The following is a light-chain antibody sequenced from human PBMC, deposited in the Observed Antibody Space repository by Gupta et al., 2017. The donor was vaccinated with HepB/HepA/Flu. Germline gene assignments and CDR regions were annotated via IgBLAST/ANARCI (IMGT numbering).Light chain of an antibody. CDR2: GAS. CDR1: QNVNSN. J-gene: IGKJ4*02. V-gene: IGKV3-15*01. CDR3: KQYMETPRT. Sequence: DIVMPQSPANLPLSPGDGATLQCRANQNVNSNLAWYQHKPGQAPRVLIYGASTRATAIPARFSGSGSGTDFTLKIGRVEAEDVAVYYCKQYMETPRTFGEGTKVEIK.